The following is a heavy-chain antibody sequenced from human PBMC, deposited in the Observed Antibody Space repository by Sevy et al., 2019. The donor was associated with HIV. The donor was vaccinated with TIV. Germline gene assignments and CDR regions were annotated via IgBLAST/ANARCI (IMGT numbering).Heavy chain of an antibody. CDR2: IWFDGSNT. CDR3: AKGGYSYGSDYFDY. J-gene: IGHJ4*02. CDR1: GFTFSTYG. V-gene: IGHV3-33*06. Sequence: GGSLRLSCAASGFTFSTYGMHWVRQAPGKGLEWVAVIWFDGSNTYYADSVKGRFTISRDNSKNTLYLQMNSLRAEDTAIYYCAKGGYSYGSDYFDYWGQGTLVTVSS. D-gene: IGHD5-18*01.